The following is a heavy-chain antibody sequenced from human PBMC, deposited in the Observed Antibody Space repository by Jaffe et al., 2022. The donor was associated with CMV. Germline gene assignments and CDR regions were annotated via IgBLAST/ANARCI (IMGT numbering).Heavy chain of an antibody. Sequence: EVQLLESGGGLVQPGGSLRLSCAVSGFTFGSDAMSWVRQTPGKGLEWVSAISGSGSRTYYADSVKGRFTISRDFSRDTLYLQMNSLRDEDTALYYCAKDRGDYYGSGSYPRMQEYWGQGTLVTVSS. CDR3: AKDRGDYYGSGSYPRMQEY. V-gene: IGHV3-23*01. J-gene: IGHJ4*02. CDR2: ISGSGSRT. D-gene: IGHD3-10*01. CDR1: GFTFGSDA.